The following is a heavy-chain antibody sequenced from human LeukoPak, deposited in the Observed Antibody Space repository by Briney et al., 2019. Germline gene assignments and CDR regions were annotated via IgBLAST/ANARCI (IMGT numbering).Heavy chain of an antibody. V-gene: IGHV1-2*06. J-gene: IGHJ4*02. CDR1: GYTFTGYY. D-gene: IGHD3-16*02. CDR2: INPNNGGT. Sequence: ASVKVSCKASGYTFTGYYMHWVRQPPGQGLEWMGRINPNNGGTKYPPNFQGRVTMTRDTSISTAYMELSRLRSDDTAVYYCARSLLSYYDYVWRSYRPLDYWGQGTLVTVSS. CDR3: ARSLLSYYDYVWRSYRPLDY.